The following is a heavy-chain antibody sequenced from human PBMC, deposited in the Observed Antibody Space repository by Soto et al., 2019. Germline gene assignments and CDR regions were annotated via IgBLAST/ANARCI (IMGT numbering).Heavy chain of an antibody. CDR2: INPNSGGT. V-gene: IGHV1-2*02. D-gene: IGHD3-22*01. J-gene: IGHJ4*02. CDR3: ARVSMGGYYDSSGYYYPFDY. Sequence: ASVKVSCKASGYTFTGYYMHWVRQAPGQGLEWMGWINPNSGGTNYAQKFQGRVTMTRDTSISTAYMELSGLRSDDTAVYYCARVSMGGYYDSSGYYYPFDYWGQGTLVTVSS. CDR1: GYTFTGYY.